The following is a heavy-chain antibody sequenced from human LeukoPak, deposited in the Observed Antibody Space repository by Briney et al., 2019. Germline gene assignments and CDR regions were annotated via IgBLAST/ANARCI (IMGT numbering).Heavy chain of an antibody. CDR2: IYYSGST. J-gene: IGHJ3*01. V-gene: IGHV4-59*01. CDR3: ARHWTETTGPYAFDF. D-gene: IGHD1-14*01. CDR1: RASTSSYY. Sequence: SETLSLTCSVSRASTSSYYWSWIRQPPGKGLEWIGYIYYSGSTNYNPSLKSRVTISVDTSKNHFSLKLTSVTAADTAVYYCARHWTETTGPYAFDFWGQGTMVTASS.